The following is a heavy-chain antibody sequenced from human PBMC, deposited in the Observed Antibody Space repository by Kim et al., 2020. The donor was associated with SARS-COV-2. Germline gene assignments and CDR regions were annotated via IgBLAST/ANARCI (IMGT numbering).Heavy chain of an antibody. D-gene: IGHD3-16*02. Sequence: YAHSFTGRFVFSLDTSVSTAYLQINSLKAEDTALYYCARVIWGSYRYTDYWGQGTLVTVSS. V-gene: IGHV7-4-1*02. J-gene: IGHJ4*02. CDR3: ARVIWGSYRYTDY.